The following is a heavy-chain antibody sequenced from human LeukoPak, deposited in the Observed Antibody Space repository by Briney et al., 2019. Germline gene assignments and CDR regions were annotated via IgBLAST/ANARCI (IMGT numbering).Heavy chain of an antibody. J-gene: IGHJ4*02. CDR2: ISAYSGNT. CDR3: ARDPHTHYYDSTGLRGFDY. D-gene: IGHD3-22*01. V-gene: IGHV1-18*01. Sequence: ASVKVSCKASGYTFTTYGISWVRQAPGQGLEGRGWISAYSGNTNYAQKLQGRVTTTTDTSTSTTYMELRSLRSDDTAVYYCARDPHTHYYDSTGLRGFDYWGQGTLVTVSS. CDR1: GYTFTTYG.